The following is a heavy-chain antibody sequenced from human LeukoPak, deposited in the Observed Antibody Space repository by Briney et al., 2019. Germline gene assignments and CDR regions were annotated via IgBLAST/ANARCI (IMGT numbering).Heavy chain of an antibody. V-gene: IGHV3-23*01. J-gene: IGHJ4*02. D-gene: IGHD7-27*01. CDR1: GFTFSSYA. CDR2: VSGSGGSI. Sequence: GGSLRLSCAASGFTFSSYAMSWVRQAPGKGLEWVSAVSGSGGSIGHADSVKGRFTVSRDNSKNTLYLQMNSLRADDTAVYYCARSDWGLDYWGQGTLVTVSS. CDR3: ARSDWGLDY.